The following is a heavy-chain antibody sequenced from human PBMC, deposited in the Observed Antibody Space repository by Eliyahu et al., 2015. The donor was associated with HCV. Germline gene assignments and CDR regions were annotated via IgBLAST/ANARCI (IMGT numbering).Heavy chain of an antibody. CDR3: AKDVYGSGWYYFDY. V-gene: IGHV3-23*01. D-gene: IGHD6-19*01. Sequence: PGKGLEWVSAMSNGGGSTYYADSVKGRFTISRDNSKNMVYLQMNSLRAEDTAIYYCAKDVYGSGWYYFDYWGQGTLVTVSS. J-gene: IGHJ4*02. CDR2: MSNGGGST.